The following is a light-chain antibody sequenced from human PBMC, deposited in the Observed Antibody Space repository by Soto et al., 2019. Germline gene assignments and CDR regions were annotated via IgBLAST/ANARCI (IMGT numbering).Light chain of an antibody. CDR1: SSDVGRYNL. CDR3: CSFSTGGTWI. Sequence: QSALTQPASVSGSPGHSITISCTGTSSDVGRYNLVSWYQHHPGKGPRLMIYEGSERPSGVSNRFSGSKSGNTASLTISGLQAEDEAQYYCCSFSTGGTWIFGGGTQLTVL. CDR2: EGS. J-gene: IGLJ2*01. V-gene: IGLV2-23*01.